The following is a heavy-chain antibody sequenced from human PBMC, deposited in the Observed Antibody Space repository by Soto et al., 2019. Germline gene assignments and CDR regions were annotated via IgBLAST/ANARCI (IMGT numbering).Heavy chain of an antibody. Sequence: QVQLVESGGGVVQPGRSLRLSCAASGFTFSSYGMHWVRQAPGKVLEGVAVIWYDGSNKYYADSVKGRFTISRDNSKNTLYLQMNSLSSEDPAVYYCARGNEVLWFGEMFDHWGQGTLVTVAS. D-gene: IGHD3-10*01. J-gene: IGHJ5*02. CDR3: ARGNEVLWFGEMFDH. CDR1: GFTFSSYG. V-gene: IGHV3-33*01. CDR2: IWYDGSNK.